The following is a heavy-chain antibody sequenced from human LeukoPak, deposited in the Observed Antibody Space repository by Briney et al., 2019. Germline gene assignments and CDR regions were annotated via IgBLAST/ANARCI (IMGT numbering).Heavy chain of an antibody. CDR2: IYSGAST. CDR3: ARTQELGTFGDY. V-gene: IGHV3-53*01. D-gene: IGHD1-26*01. J-gene: IGHJ4*02. CDR1: GFTVSSNY. Sequence: GGSLRLSCAASGFTVSSNYMSWVRQAPGKGLEWVSVIYSGASTYYADSVKGRFTISRDNLKNTLYLQMNSLRAEDTAVYYCARTQELGTFGDYWGQGTLVTVSS.